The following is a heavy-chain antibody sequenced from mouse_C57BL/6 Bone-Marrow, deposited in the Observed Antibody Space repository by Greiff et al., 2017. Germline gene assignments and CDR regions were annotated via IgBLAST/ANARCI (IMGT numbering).Heavy chain of an antibody. D-gene: IGHD1-1*01. CDR1: GYSITSGYY. CDR3: AMAHYYGSSPYWYFYC. J-gene: IGHJ1*03. V-gene: IGHV3-6*01. Sequence: EVQLQQSGPGLVKPSQSLSLTCSVTGYSITSGYYWNWIRQFPGNKLEWMGYISYDGSNNYNPSLKNRISITRDTSKNQFFLKLNSVTTEDTATYYCAMAHYYGSSPYWYFYCWGTETTVTVSS. CDR2: ISYDGSN.